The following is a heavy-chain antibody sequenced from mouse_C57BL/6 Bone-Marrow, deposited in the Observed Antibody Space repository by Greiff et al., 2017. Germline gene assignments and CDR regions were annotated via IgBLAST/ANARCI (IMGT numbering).Heavy chain of an antibody. CDR1: GYTFTSYG. CDR3: ARGDYYALDY. J-gene: IGHJ4*01. Sequence: VQLQQSGAELARPGASVKLSCKASGYTFTSYGISWVKQRTGQGLEWIGEIYPRSGNTYYNDKFKGKATLTADTSTSTAYMELSSLTSEDSAVYFWARGDYYALDYWGQGTSVTVSS. V-gene: IGHV1-81*01. CDR2: IYPRSGNT.